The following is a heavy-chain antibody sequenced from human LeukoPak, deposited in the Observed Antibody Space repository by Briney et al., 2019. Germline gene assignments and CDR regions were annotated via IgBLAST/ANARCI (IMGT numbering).Heavy chain of an antibody. CDR3: ARDAYCSGGSCYIY. CDR2: ISYDGSNK. J-gene: IGHJ4*02. V-gene: IGHV3-30-3*01. D-gene: IGHD2-15*01. CDR1: GFTLSSYA. Sequence: GGSLRLSCAASGFTLSSYAMHWVRQAPGKGLEWVAVISYDGSNKYYADSVKGRFTISRDNSKNTLYLQMNSLRAEDTAVYYCARDAYCSGGSCYIYWGQGTPVTVSS.